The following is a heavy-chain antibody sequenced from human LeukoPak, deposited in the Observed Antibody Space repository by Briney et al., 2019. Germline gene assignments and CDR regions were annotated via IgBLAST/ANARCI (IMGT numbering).Heavy chain of an antibody. CDR1: GGSISSSSDY. D-gene: IGHD1-26*01. V-gene: IGHV4-39*01. CDR2: IYYSGST. CDR3: ARQGAGGRAFDI. Sequence: PSETLSLTCTVSGGSISSSSDYWGWISQPPGKGLEWIGSIYYSGSTYYNPSLKSRVTISVDTSKNQFSLRLSSVTAADTAIYYCARQGAGGRAFDIWGQGTMVTVSS. J-gene: IGHJ3*02.